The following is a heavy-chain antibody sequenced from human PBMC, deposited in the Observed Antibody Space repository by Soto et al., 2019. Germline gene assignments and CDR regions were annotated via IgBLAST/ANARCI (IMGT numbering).Heavy chain of an antibody. CDR2: INHSGST. CDR3: ARAALYSSGCKELDV. J-gene: IGHJ6*02. CDR1: GGSFSGYY. Sequence: SETLSLTCAVYGGSFSGYYWSWIRQPPGKGLEWIGEINHSGSTNYNPSLKSRVTISVDTSKNQFSLKLSSVTAADTAVYYCARAALYSSGCKELDVWGQGTTVTVSS. D-gene: IGHD6-19*01. V-gene: IGHV4-34*01.